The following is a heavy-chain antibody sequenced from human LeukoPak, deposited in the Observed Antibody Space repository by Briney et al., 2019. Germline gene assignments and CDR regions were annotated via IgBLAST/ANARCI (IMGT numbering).Heavy chain of an antibody. D-gene: IGHD6-19*01. V-gene: IGHV3-48*03. CDR1: GFTFSSYE. CDR3: ARETLSSGWYEGRWFDP. CDR2: ISSSGSTI. Sequence: GGSLRLSCAASGFTFSSYEMDWVRQAPGKGLEWVSYISSSGSTIYYADSVKGRFTISRDNAKNSLYLQMNSLRAEDTAVYYCARETLSSGWYEGRWFDPWGQGTLVTVSS. J-gene: IGHJ5*02.